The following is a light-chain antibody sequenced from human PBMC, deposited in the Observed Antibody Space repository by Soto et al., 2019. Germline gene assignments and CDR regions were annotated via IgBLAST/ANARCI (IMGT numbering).Light chain of an antibody. V-gene: IGLV2-14*01. J-gene: IGLJ1*01. CDR2: EVT. CDR1: SSDIGAYDY. CDR3: FSSTTAHTQI. Sequence: QSALTQPASVSGSPGQSITISCTGTSSDIGAYDYVSWFQQHPDKAPKLMISEVTNRPSGVSDRFSGSKSGNAASLTISGLQAEDEAYYFCFSSTTAHTQIFGTGTKVTVL.